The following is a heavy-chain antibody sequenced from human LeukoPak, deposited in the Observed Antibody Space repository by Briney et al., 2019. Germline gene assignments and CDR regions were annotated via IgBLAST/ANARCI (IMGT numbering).Heavy chain of an antibody. CDR1: GFPLRNYA. CDR2: ISGNSDRI. D-gene: IGHD4-17*01. CDR3: AKGHGDWTPGNYLQH. Sequence: PGRSLRLSCAVSGFPLRNYAMNWVRQAPAKGLEWVSAISGNSDRIYYADSVRGRFTISRDNFQNTVSLQMNSLRADDTAVYFCAKGHGDWTPGNYLQHWGQGALVAVSS. J-gene: IGHJ1*01. V-gene: IGHV3-23*01.